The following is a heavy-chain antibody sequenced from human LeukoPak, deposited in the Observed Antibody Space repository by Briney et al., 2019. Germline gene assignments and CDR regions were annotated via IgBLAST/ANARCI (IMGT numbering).Heavy chain of an antibody. Sequence: QPGRSLRLSCAGSGFTFDEHAMHWVRQAPGKGLEWVSGISWNGGSIAYADSVKGRFTISRDNAKNLLFLQMSSLRAADTALYYCVKDHCSSSSCFPNYYYYMDVWGTGTTVTVSS. CDR2: ISWNGGSI. J-gene: IGHJ6*03. CDR1: GFTFDEHA. CDR3: VKDHCSSSSCFPNYYYYMDV. V-gene: IGHV3-9*01. D-gene: IGHD2-15*01.